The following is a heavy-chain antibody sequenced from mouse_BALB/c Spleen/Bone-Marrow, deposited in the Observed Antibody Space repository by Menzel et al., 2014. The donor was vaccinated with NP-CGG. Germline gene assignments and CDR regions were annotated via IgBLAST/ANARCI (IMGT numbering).Heavy chain of an antibody. CDR3: SIDGYYAMDF. Sequence: VQLQQSGPGLVQPSQSLSITCTVSGFSLTSYGVHWVRQSPGKGLEWLGVIWRGGSTDYNAAFMSRLSITKDNSKSQVFFKINSLQADDTCIFYRSIDGYYAMDFWGQGTSVTVSS. V-gene: IGHV2-5*01. CDR2: IWRGGST. J-gene: IGHJ4*01. CDR1: GFSLTSYG. D-gene: IGHD2-3*01.